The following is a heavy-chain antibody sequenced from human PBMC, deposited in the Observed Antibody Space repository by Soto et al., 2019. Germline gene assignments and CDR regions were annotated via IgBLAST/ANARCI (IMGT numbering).Heavy chain of an antibody. CDR3: ARGSDILTGYYNEDWFDP. CDR1: GCTFIGYS. D-gene: IGHD3-9*01. Sequence: GGPQRLSCAASGCTFIGYSRNWVRKAPGKGLEWVSSISSSSSYIYYADSVKGRFTISRDNAKNSLYLQMNSLRAEDTAVYYCARGSDILTGYYNEDWFDPWGQGTLVTVSS. J-gene: IGHJ5*02. CDR2: ISSSSSYI. V-gene: IGHV3-21*01.